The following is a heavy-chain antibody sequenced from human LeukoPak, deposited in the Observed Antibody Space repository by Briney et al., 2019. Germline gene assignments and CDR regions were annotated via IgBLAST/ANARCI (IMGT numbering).Heavy chain of an antibody. V-gene: IGHV4-39*01. CDR1: RGSIRTADYY. CDR2: IYFSGTP. CDR3: ARTSSWYAGAWFDS. D-gene: IGHD6-13*01. J-gene: IGHJ5*01. Sequence: SETLSLTCTVSRGSIRTADYYWAWVRQPPGEGLDWLGSIYFSGTPYFNPSLKSRVAVSIDTSKNQFSLKVTSVNASDTAVYFCARTSSWYAGAWFDSWGQGTLVTVSS.